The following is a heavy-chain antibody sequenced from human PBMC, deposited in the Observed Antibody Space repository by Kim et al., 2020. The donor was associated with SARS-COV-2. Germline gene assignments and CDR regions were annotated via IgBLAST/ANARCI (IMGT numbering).Heavy chain of an antibody. CDR1: GYTFSDYY. Sequence: ASVKVSCKASGYTFSDYYIHWVRQAPGQGLEWMGCVNRKTGATAYAQMFKGRVTITRDTSISTGYMDLSGLMSDDTAVYYCASWVQVLAGRVPYWGQGSLVTVSS. J-gene: IGHJ4*02. CDR2: VNRKTGAT. CDR3: ASWVQVLAGRVPY. V-gene: IGHV1-2*02. D-gene: IGHD3-10*01.